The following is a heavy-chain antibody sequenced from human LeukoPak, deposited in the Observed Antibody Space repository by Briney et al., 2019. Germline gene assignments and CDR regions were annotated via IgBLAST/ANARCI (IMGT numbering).Heavy chain of an antibody. D-gene: IGHD5-18*01. CDR3: ARGNAAMGMGDY. CDR1: GGSFSGYY. CDR2: INHSGST. J-gene: IGHJ4*02. Sequence: PSETLSLTCAVYGGSFSGYYWSWIRQPPGKGLEWIGEINHSGSTNYNPSLKSRVTISVDTSKNQSSLKLSSVTAADTAVYYCARGNAAMGMGDYWGQGTLVTVSS. V-gene: IGHV4-34*01.